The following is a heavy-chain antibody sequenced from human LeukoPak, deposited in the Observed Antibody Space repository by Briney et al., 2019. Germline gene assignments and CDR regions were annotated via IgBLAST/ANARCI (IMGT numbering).Heavy chain of an antibody. Sequence: PGGSLRLSCAASGFTFSDYYMSWIRQAPGKGLEWVSYISSCGSTIYYADSVKGRFTISRDNAKNSLYLQMNSLRAEDTAVYYCARAFLYGDYWFDPWGQGTLVTVSS. D-gene: IGHD4-17*01. V-gene: IGHV3-11*01. CDR3: ARAFLYGDYWFDP. J-gene: IGHJ5*02. CDR2: ISSCGSTI. CDR1: GFTFSDYY.